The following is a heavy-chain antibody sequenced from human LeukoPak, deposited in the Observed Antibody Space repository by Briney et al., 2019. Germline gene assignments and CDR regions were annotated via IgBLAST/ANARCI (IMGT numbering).Heavy chain of an antibody. Sequence: SSETLSLTCAVYGGSFSGYYWSWIRQPPGKGLEWIGEINHSGCTNYNPSLKSRVTISVDTSKNQFSLKLSSVTAADTAVYYCASRRRGYSYGYLVYWGQGTLVTVSS. CDR3: ASRRRGYSYGYLVY. D-gene: IGHD5-18*01. V-gene: IGHV4-34*01. J-gene: IGHJ4*02. CDR1: GGSFSGYY. CDR2: INHSGCT.